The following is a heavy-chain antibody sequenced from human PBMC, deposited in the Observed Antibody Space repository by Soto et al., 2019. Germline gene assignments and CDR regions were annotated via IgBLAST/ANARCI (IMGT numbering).Heavy chain of an antibody. CDR3: ARDRGYSYGFYYGMDV. Sequence: TSETLSLTCTVSGGSISSYYWSWIRQPPGKGLEWIGYIYYSGSTSYNPSLKSRVTISVDTSKNQFSLKLSSVTAADTAVYYCARDRGYSYGFYYGMDVWGQGTTVTVSS. CDR1: GGSISSYY. D-gene: IGHD5-18*01. CDR2: IYYSGST. V-gene: IGHV4-59*01. J-gene: IGHJ6*02.